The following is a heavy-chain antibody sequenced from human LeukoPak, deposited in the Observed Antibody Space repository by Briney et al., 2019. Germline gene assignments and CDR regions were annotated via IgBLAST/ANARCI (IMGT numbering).Heavy chain of an antibody. CDR3: ARLSTYCSSTSCPYYFDY. J-gene: IGHJ4*02. V-gene: IGHV1-2*02. Sequence: ASVKVSCKASGYTFTGYYMHWVRQAPGQGLEWMGWINPNSGGTNYAQKFQGRVTMTRDTSISTAYMELSRLRSDDTAVYYCARLSTYCSSTSCPYYFDYWGQGTLVTVSS. CDR2: INPNSGGT. D-gene: IGHD2-2*01. CDR1: GYTFTGYY.